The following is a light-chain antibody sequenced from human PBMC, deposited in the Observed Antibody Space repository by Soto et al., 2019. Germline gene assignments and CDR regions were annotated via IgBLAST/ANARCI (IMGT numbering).Light chain of an antibody. Sequence: DFVMTQSPDSLAVSLGERATINCKSSQSVLFGSNNYLAWYQQKSGQPPKLLINWASTRESGVPDRFSGSGSGTDFTLTISSLQAEDGAVYYCQRYYGPPLTFGGVTKVEIK. CDR1: QSVLFGSNNY. CDR3: QRYYGPPLT. CDR2: WAS. J-gene: IGKJ4*02. V-gene: IGKV4-1*01.